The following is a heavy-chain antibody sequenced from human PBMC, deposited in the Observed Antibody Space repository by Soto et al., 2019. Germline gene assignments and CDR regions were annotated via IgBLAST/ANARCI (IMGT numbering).Heavy chain of an antibody. V-gene: IGHV1-69*01. Sequence: QVQLVQSGAEVQKPGSSVKVSCKAPGGNFSSNGIRWVRQAPGQGLEFMGWIIPTFGTTNYAHKFRGRVTIAADESTGKAYMELSILRSDDTAVYYCAGASDSTCYNWLDPWGQGTLVTVSS. J-gene: IGHJ5*02. D-gene: IGHD5-18*01. CDR2: IIPTFGTT. CDR1: GGNFSSNG. CDR3: AGASDSTCYNWLDP.